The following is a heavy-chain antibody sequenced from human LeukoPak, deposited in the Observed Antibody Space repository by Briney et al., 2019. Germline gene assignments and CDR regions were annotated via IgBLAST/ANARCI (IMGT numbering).Heavy chain of an antibody. CDR3: ARHYCSGGSCYSTHFDY. CDR2: IYPGDSDT. CDR1: GYRFTTYW. D-gene: IGHD2-15*01. J-gene: IGHJ4*02. Sequence: GESLKISCKGSGYRFTTYWIDWVRQMPGKGLEWMGIIYPGDSDTRYSPSFQGQVTISADKSISTAYLQWSSLKASDTAMYYCARHYCSGGSCYSTHFDYWGQGTLVTVSS. V-gene: IGHV5-51*01.